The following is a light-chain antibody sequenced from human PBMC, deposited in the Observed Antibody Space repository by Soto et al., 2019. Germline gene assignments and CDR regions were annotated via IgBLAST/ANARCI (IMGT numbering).Light chain of an antibody. CDR1: QFVSSTY. CDR2: GAS. CDR3: QQYGISPFT. V-gene: IGKV3-20*01. J-gene: IGKJ4*01. Sequence: EIVLTQSPATLSLSLGERATLSCRASQFVSSTYLAWYQQRPGQAPRLLIYGASSRATGIPDRFSGGGSETDFTLTISRLESEDSAVYYCQQYGISPFTFGGGTKVDIK.